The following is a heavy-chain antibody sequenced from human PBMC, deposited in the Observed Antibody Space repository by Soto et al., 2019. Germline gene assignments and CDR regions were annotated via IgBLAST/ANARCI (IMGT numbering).Heavy chain of an antibody. CDR2: IYYSGST. CDR3: ARGTGTSWFDP. J-gene: IGHJ5*02. CDR1: GASLISSY. D-gene: IGHD1-7*01. V-gene: IGHV4-59*01. Sequence: SETLSLTRTVSGASLISSYWSLVRQPPGKGLEWIGYIYYSGSTNYNPSLKSRVTISVDTSKNQFSLKLSSVTAADTAVYYCARGTGTSWFDPWGQGTLVTVSS.